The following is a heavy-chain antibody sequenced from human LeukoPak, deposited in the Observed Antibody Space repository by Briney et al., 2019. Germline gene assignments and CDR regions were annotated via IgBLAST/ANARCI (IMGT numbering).Heavy chain of an antibody. V-gene: IGHV4-38-2*01. Sequence: PSETPSLTCAVSGYSISSGYYWGWIRQPPGKGLEWIGSIYHSGSTYYNPSLKSRVTISVDTSKNQFSLKLSSVTAADTAVYYCARAKTSNYDFWSGYQYYFDYWGQGTLVTVSS. J-gene: IGHJ4*02. CDR3: ARAKTSNYDFWSGYQYYFDY. CDR2: IYHSGST. CDR1: GYSISSGYY. D-gene: IGHD3-3*01.